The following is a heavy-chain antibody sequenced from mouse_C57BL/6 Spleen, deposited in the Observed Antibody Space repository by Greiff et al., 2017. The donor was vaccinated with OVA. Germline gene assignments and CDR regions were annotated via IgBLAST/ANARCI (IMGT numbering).Heavy chain of an antibody. CDR3: TKGYGNYY. V-gene: IGHV14-4*01. CDR1: GFNIKDDY. Sequence: EVQLQQSGAELVRPGASVKLSCTASGFNIKDDYMHWVKQRPEQGLEWIGWIDPENGDTEYASKFQGKATITADTSSNTAYLQLSSLTSEDTAVYYCTKGYGNYYWGQGTTLTVSS. D-gene: IGHD2-1*01. CDR2: IDPENGDT. J-gene: IGHJ2*01.